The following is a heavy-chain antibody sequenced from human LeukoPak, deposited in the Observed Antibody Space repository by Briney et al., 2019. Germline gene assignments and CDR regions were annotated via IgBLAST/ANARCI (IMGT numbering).Heavy chain of an antibody. CDR1: GFSFSSYT. V-gene: IGHV3-30-3*01. J-gene: IGHJ6*03. Sequence: GGSLRLSCAASGFSFSSYTMHWVRQAPGKGLEWVAVISYVGSNKYYPDSVKGRFTISRDNSKNTLNLQMNSLRAEDTAVYYCARDYYGAYSGHVSSDYYFFMDVWGKGTTVTVSS. CDR2: ISYVGSNK. CDR3: ARDYYGAYSGHVSSDYYFFMDV. D-gene: IGHD5-12*01.